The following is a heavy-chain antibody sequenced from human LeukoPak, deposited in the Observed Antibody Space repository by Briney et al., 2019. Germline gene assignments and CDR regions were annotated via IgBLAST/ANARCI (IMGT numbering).Heavy chain of an antibody. CDR1: GFTFSSYG. V-gene: IGHV3-30*18. CDR3: AKGRIIWNAGYYWFDP. D-gene: IGHD1-1*01. CDR2: ISYDGSNK. J-gene: IGHJ5*02. Sequence: QPGRSLRLSCAASGFTFSSYGMHWVRQAPGKGLEWVAVISYDGSNKYYADSVKGRFTISRDNSKNTLYLQMNSLRPEDTAVYYCAKGRIIWNAGYYWFDPWGQGTLVTVSS.